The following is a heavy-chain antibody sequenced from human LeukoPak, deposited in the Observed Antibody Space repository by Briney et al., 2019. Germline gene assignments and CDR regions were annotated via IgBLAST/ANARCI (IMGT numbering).Heavy chain of an antibody. V-gene: IGHV1-2*02. Sequence: ASMKVSCKASGYTFTGYYMHWVRQAPGQGLEWMGWINPNSGGTNYAQKFQGRVTMTRDTSISTAYMELSRLRSDDTAVYYCARKYYYYDSSGKNFDYWGQGTLVTVSS. CDR3: ARKYYYYDSSGKNFDY. J-gene: IGHJ4*02. CDR1: GYTFTGYY. CDR2: INPNSGGT. D-gene: IGHD3-22*01.